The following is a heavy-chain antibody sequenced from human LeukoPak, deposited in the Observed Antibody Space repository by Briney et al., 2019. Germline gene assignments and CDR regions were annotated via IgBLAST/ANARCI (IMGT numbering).Heavy chain of an antibody. V-gene: IGHV3-74*01. D-gene: IGHD1-1*01. CDR2: INSDGSAT. CDR3: ARDISPQLVVDY. Sequence: PGGSLRLSCAASGFSFTNYWMHWVRQAPGKGLVWVSHINSDGSATRYADSVKGRFTISRDNAKNSLYLQMNSLRAEDTAVYYCARDISPQLVVDYWGQGTLVTVSS. J-gene: IGHJ4*02. CDR1: GFSFTNYW.